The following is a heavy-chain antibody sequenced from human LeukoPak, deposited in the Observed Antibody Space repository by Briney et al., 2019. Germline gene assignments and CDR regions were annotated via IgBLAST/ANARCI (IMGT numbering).Heavy chain of an antibody. J-gene: IGHJ3*02. CDR3: ARAWGKGGNAFDI. D-gene: IGHD3-16*01. CDR2: IYYSGST. V-gene: IGHV4-30-4*01. CDR1: GGSISSGDYY. Sequence: SETLSLTCTVSGGSISSGDYYWSWIRQPPGKGLEWIGYIYYSGSTYYNPSLKSRVTISVDTSENQFSLKLSSVTAADTAVYYCARAWGKGGNAFDIWGQGTMVTVSS.